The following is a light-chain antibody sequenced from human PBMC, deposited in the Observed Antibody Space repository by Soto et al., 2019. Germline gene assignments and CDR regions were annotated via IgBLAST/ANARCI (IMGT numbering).Light chain of an antibody. Sequence: QSVQTQPPSVSGAPGQRVAISCTGSSSNIGAGYDVHWYQQLPGTAPKLLIYHNSDRPSGVPDRFSGSKSGTSASLAITGLQAEDEADYYCQSYDSGLSAFYVFGTGTKVTVL. CDR2: HNS. CDR1: SSNIGAGYD. J-gene: IGLJ1*01. CDR3: QSYDSGLSAFYV. V-gene: IGLV1-40*01.